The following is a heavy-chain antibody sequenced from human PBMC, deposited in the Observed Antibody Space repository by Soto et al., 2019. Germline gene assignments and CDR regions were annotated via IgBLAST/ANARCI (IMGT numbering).Heavy chain of an antibody. CDR1: GLTLSSYG. Sequence: GPLRLSCAASGLTLSSYGTHWVRQAPAKGLAWVAVISYDGSNKYYADSVKGRFTISRDNSKNTLYLQMKRLRAEDKAVYYCAKDRYYDSSGYPLYYYYYVMDVWGQGTTVT. CDR2: ISYDGSNK. CDR3: AKDRYYDSSGYPLYYYYYVMDV. D-gene: IGHD3-22*01. J-gene: IGHJ6*02. V-gene: IGHV3-30*18.